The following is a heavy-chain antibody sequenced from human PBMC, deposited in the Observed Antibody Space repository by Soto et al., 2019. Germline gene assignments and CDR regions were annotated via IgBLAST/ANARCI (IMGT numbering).Heavy chain of an antibody. V-gene: IGHV4-39*06. Sequence: SETLAHTFNLSGGSISSSSYYWCCILQPPGKGLEWIASIYYIVTTYYNPSLKSRVTISLDTATHQFPLNLSSVTSADTAVSYCARRHGLYIDAYYWGPGTHATV. J-gene: IGHJ4*03. CDR2: IYYIVTT. CDR3: ARRHGLYIDAYY. CDR1: GGSISSSSYY.